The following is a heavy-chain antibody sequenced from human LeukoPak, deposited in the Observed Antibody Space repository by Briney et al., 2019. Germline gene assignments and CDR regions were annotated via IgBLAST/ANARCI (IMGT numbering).Heavy chain of an antibody. J-gene: IGHJ4*02. CDR3: ARGGYSSGYYSFDY. V-gene: IGHV3-30*03. Sequence: GGSLRLSCAASGFTLSNYVMHWVRQAPGKGLEWVAVISYDGSNKYYADSVKGRFTISRDNSKNSLYLQMNSLRAEDTAVYYCARGGYSSGYYSFDYWGQGTPVTVSS. CDR1: GFTLSNYV. CDR2: ISYDGSNK. D-gene: IGHD3-22*01.